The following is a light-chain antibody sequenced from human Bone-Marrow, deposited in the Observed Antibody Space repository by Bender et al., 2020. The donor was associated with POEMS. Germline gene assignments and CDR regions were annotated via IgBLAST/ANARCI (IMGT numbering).Light chain of an antibody. V-gene: IGLV3-25*02. Sequence: SYELTQPPSVSVSPGQTARITCSGDALPKQYAYWYQQKPGQAPVLVIYKDRERSSGIPERFSGSSSGTTVTLTISGVQAEDEADYYCQVWDRNTVVLGGGTKLTVL. CDR2: KDR. CDR1: ALPKQY. J-gene: IGLJ2*01. CDR3: QVWDRNTVV.